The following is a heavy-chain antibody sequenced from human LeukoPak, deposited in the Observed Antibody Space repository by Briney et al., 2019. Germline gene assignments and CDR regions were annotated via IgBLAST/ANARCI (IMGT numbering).Heavy chain of an antibody. V-gene: IGHV1-2*06. J-gene: IGHJ5*02. CDR3: ARGYCSGGTCYLVENWLDP. CDR2: INPNSGGT. CDR1: GYTFTSYY. Sequence: ASVKVSCKASGYTFTSYYMHWVRQAPGQGLEWMGRINPNSGGTDYAQNFQGRVTMTRDTSISTAYMELSRLRSDDTAVYYCARGYCSGGTCYLVENWLDPWGQGTLVTVSS. D-gene: IGHD2-15*01.